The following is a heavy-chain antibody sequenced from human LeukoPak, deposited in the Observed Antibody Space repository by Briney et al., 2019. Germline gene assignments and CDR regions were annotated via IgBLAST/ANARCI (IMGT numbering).Heavy chain of an antibody. CDR2: IYYSGST. CDR1: GGSISSYY. V-gene: IGHV4-59*01. J-gene: IGHJ4*02. Sequence: SETLSLTCTVSGGSISSYYWSWIRQPPGKGLEWIGYIYYSGSTSYNPSLKSRVTISVDTPKNQFSLKLSSVTAADTAVYYCARVLTYYDSSGYPFRAFDYWGQGTLVTVSS. D-gene: IGHD3-22*01. CDR3: ARVLTYYDSSGYPFRAFDY.